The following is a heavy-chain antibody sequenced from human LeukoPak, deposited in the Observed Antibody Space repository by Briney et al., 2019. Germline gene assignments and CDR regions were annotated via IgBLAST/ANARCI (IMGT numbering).Heavy chain of an antibody. J-gene: IGHJ4*02. CDR2: IRYDGTKK. V-gene: IGHV3-30*02. Sequence: PGGSLRLSCAASGFQFSRNGMHWVRQAPGKGLEWVAFIRYDGTKKFYGDSVRGRFTISRDNSKNTLYLEMNSLRHDDTAVYSCARDFDDVNGDFYYIPDFWGQGTLVTVSS. CDR3: ARDFDDVNGDFYYIPDF. CDR1: GFQFSRNG. D-gene: IGHD3-10*02.